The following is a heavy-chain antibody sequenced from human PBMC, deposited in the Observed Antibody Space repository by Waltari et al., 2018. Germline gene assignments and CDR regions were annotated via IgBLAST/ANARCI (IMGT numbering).Heavy chain of an antibody. Sequence: EVQLLESGGGLVQPGGSLRLSCAASGFPFSSYAMSWVRQAPGKGLEWVSAISGRGGSTYYADAVKGRFTISRDNSKNTLYLQMNSLRAEDTAVYYCAKDAVAAAGTGPSYWGQGTLVTVSS. D-gene: IGHD6-13*01. CDR3: AKDAVAAAGTGPSY. CDR2: ISGRGGST. J-gene: IGHJ4*02. V-gene: IGHV3-23*01. CDR1: GFPFSSYA.